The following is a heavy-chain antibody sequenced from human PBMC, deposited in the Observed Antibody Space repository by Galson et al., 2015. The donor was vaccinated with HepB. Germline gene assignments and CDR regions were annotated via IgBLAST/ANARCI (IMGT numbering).Heavy chain of an antibody. V-gene: IGHV1-18*01. D-gene: IGHD6-6*01. Sequence: SVKVSCKASGYTFPSYGISWVRQAPGQGLEWLGWISTYNGNTNYIQKLQGRVTMTRDTSISTAYMELSRLRSDDAAVYYCANHIAARHDAFDIWGQGTMVTVSS. CDR1: GYTFPSYG. J-gene: IGHJ3*02. CDR3: ANHIAARHDAFDI. CDR2: ISTYNGNT.